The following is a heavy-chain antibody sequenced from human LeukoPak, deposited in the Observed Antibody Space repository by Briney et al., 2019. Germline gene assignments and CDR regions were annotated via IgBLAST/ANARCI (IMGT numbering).Heavy chain of an antibody. Sequence: GGSLRLSCAASGFTVSSNYMSWVRQAPGKGLEWVSVIYSGGSTYYADSVKGRFTISRDNSKNTLYLQMNSLRAEDTAVYYCAKDHQQLSPFDYWGQGTLVTVSS. V-gene: IGHV3-53*01. D-gene: IGHD6-13*01. CDR3: AKDHQQLSPFDY. CDR2: IYSGGST. J-gene: IGHJ4*02. CDR1: GFTVSSNY.